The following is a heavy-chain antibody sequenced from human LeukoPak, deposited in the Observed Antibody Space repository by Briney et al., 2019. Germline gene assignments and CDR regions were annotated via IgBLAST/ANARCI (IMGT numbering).Heavy chain of an antibody. J-gene: IGHJ4*02. Sequence: GGSLRLSCVASGFIFSNYWMSWVRQVPGKGLEWVANIKQDGSEKYYVDSVKGRFTISRDNAKNSLYLQMNSLRAEDTAVYYCAGRAFWWTGYYTYFDYWGQGTLVTVSS. CDR2: IKQDGSEK. V-gene: IGHV3-7*03. CDR3: AGRAFWWTGYYTYFDY. CDR1: GFIFSNYW. D-gene: IGHD3/OR15-3a*01.